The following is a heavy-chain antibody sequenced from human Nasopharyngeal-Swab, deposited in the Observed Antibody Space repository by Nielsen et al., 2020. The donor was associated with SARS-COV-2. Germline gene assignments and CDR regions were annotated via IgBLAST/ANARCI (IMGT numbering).Heavy chain of an antibody. CDR1: GFTFDDYA. J-gene: IGHJ4*02. Sequence: SCAASGFTFDDYAMHWVRQAPGKGLEWVSGISWNSGSIGYADSVKGRFTISRDNAKNSLYLQMNSLRAEDTALYYCAKDIDYGDYWGQGTLVTVSS. V-gene: IGHV3-9*01. CDR2: ISWNSGSI. CDR3: AKDIDYGDY.